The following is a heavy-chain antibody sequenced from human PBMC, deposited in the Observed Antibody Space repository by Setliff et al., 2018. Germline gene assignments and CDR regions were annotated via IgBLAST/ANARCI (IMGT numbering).Heavy chain of an antibody. CDR3: ARDPHYDPTYSLPGHAFDF. CDR1: GYSISNGFY. CDR2: LFDGGSA. D-gene: IGHD3-22*01. Sequence: SETLSLTCAVSGYSISNGFYWGWIRQSPVKGLEGIGSLFDGGSAYYSPSLKSRASISLDASKNQFARKLTSATAADTAVYYCARDPHYDPTYSLPGHAFDFWGQGIMVTVSS. V-gene: IGHV4-38-2*02. J-gene: IGHJ3*01.